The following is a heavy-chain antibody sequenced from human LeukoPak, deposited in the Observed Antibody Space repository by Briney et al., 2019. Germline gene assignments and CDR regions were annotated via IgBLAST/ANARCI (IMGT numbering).Heavy chain of an antibody. Sequence: PGGSLRLSCAASGFTVSSNYMSWVRQAPGKGLEWVSVIYSGGSTYYADSVKGRFTISRDNAKNSLYLQMNSLRAEDTAVYYCARTYYYDSSGYCLGYWGQGTLVTVSS. CDR1: GFTVSSNY. CDR3: ARTYYYDSSGYCLGY. CDR2: IYSGGST. J-gene: IGHJ4*02. V-gene: IGHV3-53*01. D-gene: IGHD3-22*01.